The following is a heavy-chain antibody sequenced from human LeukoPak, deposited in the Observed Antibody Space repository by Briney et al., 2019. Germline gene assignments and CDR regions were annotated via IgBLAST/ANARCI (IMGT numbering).Heavy chain of an antibody. D-gene: IGHD5-24*01. CDR2: VSPADSDT. CDR1: GYSFTNYW. V-gene: IGHV5-51*01. J-gene: IGHJ3*01. Sequence: GESLKISCKGGGYSFTNYWIVWVRQMPGKGLDWMGIVSPADSDTRYNPSFRGQVTFSVDTSINTAYLQWSSLKASDTAIYYCARPRGPWLQNKNLAFDLWGQGTILTVPS. CDR3: ARPRGPWLQNKNLAFDL.